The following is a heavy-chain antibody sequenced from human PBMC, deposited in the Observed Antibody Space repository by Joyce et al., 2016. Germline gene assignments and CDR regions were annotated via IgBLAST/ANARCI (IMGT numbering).Heavy chain of an antibody. V-gene: IGHV1-2*02. D-gene: IGHD3-3*01. CDR3: VTFCSTDCADVNAFDL. J-gene: IGHJ3*01. CDR2: INPKSGAT. CDR1: GFTFIDYY. Sequence: QVQLVQSGAEVKKSGASVKVSCKASGFTFIDYYIHWVRQAPGQGLEWTGGINPKSGATNSAQRFQGRVALTRDTSISTAYMELRRLTSDDTAVYYCVTFCSTDCADVNAFDLWGPGTLITVSS.